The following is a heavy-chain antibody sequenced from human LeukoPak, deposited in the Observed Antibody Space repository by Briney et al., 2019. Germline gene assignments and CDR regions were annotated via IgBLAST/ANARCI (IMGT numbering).Heavy chain of an antibody. D-gene: IGHD5-12*01. V-gene: IGHV3-21*01. CDR2: ISSSSTYI. CDR3: AREPRATRYYFDY. J-gene: IGHJ4*02. Sequence: GGFLRLSCVASGFIFSSYNINWVRQAPGKGLEWVSSISSSSTYISYADSVKGRFTISRDNAKNSLDLQMDSLRVEDTAVYYCAREPRATRYYFDYWGQGTLVTVSS. CDR1: GFIFSSYN.